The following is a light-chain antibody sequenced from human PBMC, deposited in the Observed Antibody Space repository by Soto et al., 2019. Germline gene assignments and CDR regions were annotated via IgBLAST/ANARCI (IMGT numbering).Light chain of an antibody. CDR2: DTS. CDR1: TGPVSSGHY. J-gene: IGLJ2*01. Sequence: QAVVTQEPSLTVSPGGTVTLTCASSTGPVSSGHYPFWFQQKPGQAPRTLISDTSKKHSWTPARFSGSLLGGKAALTLSGAQPEDEADYYCLLSYNGGVLFGGGTKLTVL. CDR3: LLSYNGGVL. V-gene: IGLV7-46*01.